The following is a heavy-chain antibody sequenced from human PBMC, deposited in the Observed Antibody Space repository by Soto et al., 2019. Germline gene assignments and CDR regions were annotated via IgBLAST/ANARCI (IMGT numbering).Heavy chain of an antibody. J-gene: IGHJ4*02. CDR2: IYNSGST. V-gene: IGHV4-61*01. D-gene: IGHD2-15*01. CDR3: ARVVGGFDY. CDR1: GGSVSSGTYY. Sequence: SETLSLTCTVSGGSVSSGTYYWRWIRQPPGKGLEWIGYIYNSGSTNYNPSLKSRVTISVDTSKNQFSLKLSSVTAADTAVYYCARVVGGFDYWGQGTLGTVSS.